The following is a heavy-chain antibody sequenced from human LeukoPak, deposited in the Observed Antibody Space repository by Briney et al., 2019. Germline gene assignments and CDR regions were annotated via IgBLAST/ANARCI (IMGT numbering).Heavy chain of an antibody. CDR1: GFTFSSYA. J-gene: IGHJ4*02. V-gene: IGHV3-30*04. CDR3: ARWDSSGSIDY. CDR2: ISYDGSNK. Sequence: GGSLRLSCAASGFTFSSYAMHWVRQAPGKGLEWVAVISYDGSNKYYADSVKGRFTISRDNSKNTLYLQMNSLRAEDTAVYYCARWDSSGSIDYWGQGTLVTVSS. D-gene: IGHD3-22*01.